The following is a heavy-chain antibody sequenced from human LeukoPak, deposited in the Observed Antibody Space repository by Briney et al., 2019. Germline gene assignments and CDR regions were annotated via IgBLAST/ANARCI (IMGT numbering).Heavy chain of an antibody. CDR3: ARVHGTYDSSGYTDAFDI. V-gene: IGHV4-39*07. CDR2: IYYSGST. Sequence: PSETLSLTCTVSGGSISSSSYYWGWIRQPPGKGLEWIGSIYYSGSTYYNPSLKSRVTISVDTSKNQFSLKLSSVTAADTAVYYCARVHGTYDSSGYTDAFDIWGQGTMVTVSS. CDR1: GGSISSSSYY. D-gene: IGHD3-22*01. J-gene: IGHJ3*02.